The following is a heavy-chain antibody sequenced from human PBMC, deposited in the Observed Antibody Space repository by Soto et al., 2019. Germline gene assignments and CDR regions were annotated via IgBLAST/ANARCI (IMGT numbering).Heavy chain of an antibody. CDR2: INPNSGGT. J-gene: IGHJ4*02. Sequence: GASVKVSCKASGYTFTGYYMHWVRQAPGQGLEWMGWINPNSGGTNYAQKFQGWVTMTRDTSISTAYMELSRLRSDDTAVYYCARENSRYCSSTSCYPFAYWGQGSLVTVSS. CDR1: GYTFTGYY. D-gene: IGHD2-2*01. CDR3: ARENSRYCSSTSCYPFAY. V-gene: IGHV1-2*04.